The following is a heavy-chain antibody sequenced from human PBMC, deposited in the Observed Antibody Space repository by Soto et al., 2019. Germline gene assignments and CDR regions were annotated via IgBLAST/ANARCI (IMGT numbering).Heavy chain of an antibody. CDR2: ISGSSTNI. CDR3: ASAYCSGGSCYSPPAFDI. Sequence: GGSLRLSCAASGFTFSTYAMSWVRQAPGKGLEWVSSISGSSTNIYYADSVKGRFTISRDNAKNSLYLQMNSLRAEDTAVYYCASAYCSGGSCYSPPAFDIWGQGTMVTVSS. CDR1: GFTFSTYA. D-gene: IGHD2-15*01. V-gene: IGHV3-21*01. J-gene: IGHJ3*02.